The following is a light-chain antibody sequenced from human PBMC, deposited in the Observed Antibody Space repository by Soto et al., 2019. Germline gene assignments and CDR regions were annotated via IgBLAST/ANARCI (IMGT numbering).Light chain of an antibody. J-gene: IGKJ4*01. CDR3: PVYGRSTY. CDR1: QSVSSYY. CDR2: SAS. Sequence: EIVLTQSPGTLSLSPGERASLSCRASQSVSSYYLAWYQQKPGQAPRLLIYSASSRATGIPARFSGSGSGTDFTLTISSLEPEDFAVYYCPVYGRSTYFGGGTKVEIK. V-gene: IGKV3-20*01.